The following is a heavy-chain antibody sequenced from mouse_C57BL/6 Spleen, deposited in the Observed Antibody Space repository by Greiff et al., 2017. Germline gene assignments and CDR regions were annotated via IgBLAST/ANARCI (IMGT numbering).Heavy chain of an antibody. CDR1: GYAFSSSW. Sequence: QVQLQQSGPELVKPGASVKISCKASGYAFSSSWMNWVKQRPGKGLEWIGRIYPGDGDTNYNGKFKGKVTLTADKSSSTAYMQLSSLTSEDSAVYFCARYDYGSSLFAYWGQGTLVTVSA. V-gene: IGHV1-82*01. D-gene: IGHD1-1*01. CDR2: IYPGDGDT. J-gene: IGHJ3*01. CDR3: ARYDYGSSLFAY.